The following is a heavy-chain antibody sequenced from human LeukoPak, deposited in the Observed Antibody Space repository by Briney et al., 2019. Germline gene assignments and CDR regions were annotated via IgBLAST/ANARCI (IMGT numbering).Heavy chain of an antibody. V-gene: IGHV1-24*01. J-gene: IGHJ4*02. D-gene: IGHD3-10*01. CDR2: FDPEDGQT. CDR3: ASEPEYYGLGSPFHY. CDR1: GYTLTELS. Sequence: GASVKVSCKVYGYTLTELSMHWVRQSPGKGLEWRGGFDPEDGQTIYAQKFQGRVTMTEDTSTNTAYMELSSLRSEDTAVYYCASEPEYYGLGSPFHYWGQGTLVTVSS.